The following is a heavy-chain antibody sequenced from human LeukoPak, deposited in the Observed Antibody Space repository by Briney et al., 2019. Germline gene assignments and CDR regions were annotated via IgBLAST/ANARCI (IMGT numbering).Heavy chain of an antibody. V-gene: IGHV3-48*02. D-gene: IGHD3-22*01. J-gene: IGHJ4*02. CDR3: ARGRSGYYFDY. Sequence: GGSLRLSCAASGFTFSSVSMNWVRQAPGKGLGWVSYISSTSTSTYYADSAKGRFTTSRDNAQNSLYLQMNSLGDDDTAVYYCARGRSGYYFDYWGQGTLVTVSS. CDR2: ISSTSTST. CDR1: GFTFSSVS.